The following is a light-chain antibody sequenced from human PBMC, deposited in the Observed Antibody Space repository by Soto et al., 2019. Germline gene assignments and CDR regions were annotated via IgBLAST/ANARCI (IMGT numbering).Light chain of an antibody. Sequence: QSALTQPASVSGSPGQSITISCTGTSSDVGGYNYVSWYQQHPGKAPKIMIYDVSNRPSGVSNRFSGSKSGNTASLTISGLQAEDEADYYCSSYTRRSTLYVFGTGTKLTVL. J-gene: IGLJ1*01. CDR1: SSDVGGYNY. CDR3: SSYTRRSTLYV. CDR2: DVS. V-gene: IGLV2-14*01.